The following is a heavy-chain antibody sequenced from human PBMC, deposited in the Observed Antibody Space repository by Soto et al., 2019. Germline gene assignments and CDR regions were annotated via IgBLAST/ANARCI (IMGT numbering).Heavy chain of an antibody. CDR1: GFIFSNYA. V-gene: IGHV3-23*01. CDR3: ARGPRHGAFDI. CDR2: ISGSGVNT. J-gene: IGHJ3*02. Sequence: PGGSLRLSCAASGFIFSNYAMSWVRQAPGKGPEWVSSISGSGVNTFYADSVKGRFTISRDNSKNMLYLQMSSLRAEDTAVYYCARGPRHGAFDIWGQGTMVTVSS.